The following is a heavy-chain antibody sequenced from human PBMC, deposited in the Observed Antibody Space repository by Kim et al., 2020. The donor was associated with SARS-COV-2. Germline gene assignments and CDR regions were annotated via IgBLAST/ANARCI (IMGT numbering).Heavy chain of an antibody. CDR2: INPSGGST. CDR1: GYTFTRYY. V-gene: IGHV1-46*04. Sequence: ASVKVSCKASGYTFTRYYMHWVRQAPGQGLEWMGIINPSGGSTTYAQKLQGRVTMTRDTSTSTVYMELSSLRSEDTAVYYCARGGHSSGAEDWFDPWGQGTLVTVSS. D-gene: IGHD3-22*01. CDR3: ARGGHSSGAEDWFDP. J-gene: IGHJ5*02.